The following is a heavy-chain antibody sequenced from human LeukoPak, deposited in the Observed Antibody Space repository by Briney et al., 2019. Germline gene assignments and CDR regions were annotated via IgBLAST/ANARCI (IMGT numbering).Heavy chain of an antibody. V-gene: IGHV3-7*03. Sequence: GGSLRLSCTASGFTINNYWMSWVRQAPGKGLEWVANIKQDGSEKYYVDSVKGRFTISRDNAKNSLYLQMNSLRAEDTAVYYCARSMVRGVLYYYYGMDVWGKGTTVTVSS. J-gene: IGHJ6*04. CDR2: IKQDGSEK. CDR3: ARSMVRGVLYYYYGMDV. CDR1: GFTINNYW. D-gene: IGHD3-10*01.